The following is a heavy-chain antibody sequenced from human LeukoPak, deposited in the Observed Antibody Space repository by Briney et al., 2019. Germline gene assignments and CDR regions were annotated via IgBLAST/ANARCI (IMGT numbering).Heavy chain of an antibody. D-gene: IGHD4-17*01. J-gene: IGHJ4*02. Sequence: GGSLRLSCAASGFTFSSYAMSWVRQAPGKGLEWVSAISGSGGSTYYADSVKGRFTISRDNSKNTLYLQMNSLRAEDTAVYYCARDGHGDYLAADYWGQGTLVTVSS. V-gene: IGHV3-23*01. CDR3: ARDGHGDYLAADY. CDR2: ISGSGGST. CDR1: GFTFSSYA.